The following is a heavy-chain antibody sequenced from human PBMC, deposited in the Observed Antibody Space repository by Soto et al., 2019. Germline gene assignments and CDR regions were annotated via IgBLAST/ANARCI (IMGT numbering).Heavy chain of an antibody. CDR3: ARFVEITMVRGVISDYYYGMDV. J-gene: IGHJ6*02. D-gene: IGHD3-10*01. CDR2: ISSSSSYI. V-gene: IGHV3-21*01. Sequence: AGGSLRLSCAASGFTFSSYSMNWVRQAPGKGLEWVSSISSSSSYIYYADSVKGRFTISRDNAKNSLYLQMNSLRAEDTAVYYCARFVEITMVRGVISDYYYGMDVWGQGTTVTVSS. CDR1: GFTFSSYS.